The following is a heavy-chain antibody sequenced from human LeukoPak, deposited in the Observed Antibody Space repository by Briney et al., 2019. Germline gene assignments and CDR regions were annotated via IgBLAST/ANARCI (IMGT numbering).Heavy chain of an antibody. V-gene: IGHV4-59*08. CDR3: ARGVAAAGI. Sequence: SETLSLTCTVSGGSIDNYHWSWIRQPPGKGLEWIGYIYYSGSTNYNPSLKSRVTMSLDMSKNQFSLKLSSVTAADTAVYYCARGVAAAGIWGQGTLVTVSS. J-gene: IGHJ4*02. D-gene: IGHD6-13*01. CDR1: GGSIDNYH. CDR2: IYYSGST.